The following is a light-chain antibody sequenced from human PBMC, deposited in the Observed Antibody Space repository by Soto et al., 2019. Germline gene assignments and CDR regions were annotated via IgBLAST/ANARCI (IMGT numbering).Light chain of an antibody. CDR2: GAS. CDR3: QQYGSSPVT. V-gene: IGKV3-20*01. CDR1: QSVSSSY. J-gene: IGKJ5*01. Sequence: EIVLTQSPGTLSLSPGERATLSCRASQSVSSSYLAWYQQKPGQAPRLLIYGASSRATGIPDRFSGSGSGTDFTVTISRLEPEDFAVYYWQQYGSSPVTFGQGTRLEIK.